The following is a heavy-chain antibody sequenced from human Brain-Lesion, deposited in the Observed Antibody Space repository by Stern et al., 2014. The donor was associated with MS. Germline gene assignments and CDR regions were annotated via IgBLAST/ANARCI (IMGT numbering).Heavy chain of an antibody. Sequence: VQLVESGGGLIQPGGSLRLSCAASGFSVSTHFMSWVRHAPGKGLEWVSLMYSRGGTNYADSVKGRFTISRDSSKNTLYLQMSDLRAEDTAVYYCARKTDTAVGGDYWGPGTLVTVSS. CDR2: MYSRGGT. D-gene: IGHD5-18*01. V-gene: IGHV3-53*01. CDR3: ARKTDTAVGGDY. J-gene: IGHJ4*02. CDR1: GFSVSTHF.